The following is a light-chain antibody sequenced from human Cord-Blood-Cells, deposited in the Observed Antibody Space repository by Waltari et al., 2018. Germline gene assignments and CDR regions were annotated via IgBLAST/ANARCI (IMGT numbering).Light chain of an antibody. J-gene: IGKJ1*01. CDR3: QQYNNWPTWT. Sequence: EIVMTPSPATLSVAPGERATLSGRASQSVSSNLAWYQQKPGQAPRLLIYGASTRATGIPARVSGSGSGTEFTLTISSLQSEDFAVYYCQQYNNWPTWTFGQGTKVEIK. CDR1: QSVSSN. CDR2: GAS. V-gene: IGKV3-15*01.